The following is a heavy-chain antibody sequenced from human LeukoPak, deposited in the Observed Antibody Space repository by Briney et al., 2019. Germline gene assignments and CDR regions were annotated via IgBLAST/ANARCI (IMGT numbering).Heavy chain of an antibody. CDR1: GFTVGSSY. CDR2: INSNGGST. D-gene: IGHD6-19*01. V-gene: IGHV3-64*01. J-gene: IGHJ4*02. CDR3: AKSQWLAQEGFDY. Sequence: PGGSLTLSCAASGFTVGSSYMSWVRQAPGKRLEYVSSINSNGGSTYYANSVRGRFTVSRDNSKNTLYLQIDSLRAEDMAVYFCAKSQWLAQEGFDYWGQGTLVTVSS.